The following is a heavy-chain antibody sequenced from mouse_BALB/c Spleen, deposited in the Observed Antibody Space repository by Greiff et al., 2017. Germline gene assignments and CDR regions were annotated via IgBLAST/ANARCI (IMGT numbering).Heavy chain of an antibody. CDR1: GFTFSSYA. CDR2: ISSGGST. J-gene: IGHJ3*01. Sequence: DVKLVESGGGLVKPGGSLKLSCAASGFTFSSYAMSWVRQTPEKRLEWVASISSGGSTYYPDSVKGRFTISRDNARNILYLQMSSLRSEDAAMYYCATTASPAWFAYWGQGTLVTVSA. V-gene: IGHV5-6-5*01. D-gene: IGHD1-2*01. CDR3: ATTASPAWFAY.